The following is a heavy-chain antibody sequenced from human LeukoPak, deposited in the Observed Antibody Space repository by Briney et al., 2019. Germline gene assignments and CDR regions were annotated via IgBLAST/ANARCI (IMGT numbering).Heavy chain of an antibody. CDR1: GGSISSSNSY. CDR3: ASLLPAGQLGYFDY. CDR2: VYLSGST. J-gene: IGHJ4*01. Sequence: SETVNLTCTVSGGSISSSNSYWSWIGQPPGQGLKYVGRVYLSGSTNYNPSLKGRVSISIDTSKNQFSLKLDSVTAADPAVYYCASLLPAGQLGYFDYWGNGTLVTVSS. D-gene: IGHD5-18*01. V-gene: IGHV4-61*02.